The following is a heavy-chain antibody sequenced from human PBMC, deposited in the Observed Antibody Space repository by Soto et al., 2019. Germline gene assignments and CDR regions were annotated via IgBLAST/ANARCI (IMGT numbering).Heavy chain of an antibody. CDR3: ARFGEYGSGSYYNPGSGAFDI. CDR1: GYSFTNYW. J-gene: IGHJ3*02. Sequence: EVQLVQSGVEVKKPGESLRISCKGSGYSFTNYWISWVRQMPGKGLEWMGRIDPSDSYTDYSPSFQGHVTISADKSINTAYLQWSSLKASDIAMYYCARFGEYGSGSYYNPGSGAFDIWGQGTMITVSS. V-gene: IGHV5-10-1*03. D-gene: IGHD3-10*01. CDR2: IDPSDSYT.